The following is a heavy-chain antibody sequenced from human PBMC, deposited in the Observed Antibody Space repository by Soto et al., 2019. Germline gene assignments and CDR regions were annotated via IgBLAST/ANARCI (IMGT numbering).Heavy chain of an antibody. CDR3: ARDEEQQLAELDY. D-gene: IGHD6-13*01. CDR2: IWYDGSNK. J-gene: IGHJ4*02. V-gene: IGHV3-33*01. Sequence: GESLKISCAASGFTFSSYGMHWVRQAPGKGLEWVAVIWYDGSNKYYADSVKGRFTISRDNSKNTLYLQMNSLRAEDTAVYYCARDEEQQLAELDYWGQGTLVTVSS. CDR1: GFTFSSYG.